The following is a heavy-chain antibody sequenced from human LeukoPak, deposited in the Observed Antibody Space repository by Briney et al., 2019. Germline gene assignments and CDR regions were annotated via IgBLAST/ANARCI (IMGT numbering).Heavy chain of an antibody. CDR1: GGAISSYY. Sequence: SETLSLTCTVSGGAISSYYWSWIRQPPGKGLEWIGYIYYSGSTNYNPSLKSRVTISVDTSKNQFSLKLSSVTAADTGVYYCARDHGIVGATIGFDYWGQGTLVTVSS. J-gene: IGHJ4*02. D-gene: IGHD1-26*01. CDR2: IYYSGST. CDR3: ARDHGIVGATIGFDY. V-gene: IGHV4-59*01.